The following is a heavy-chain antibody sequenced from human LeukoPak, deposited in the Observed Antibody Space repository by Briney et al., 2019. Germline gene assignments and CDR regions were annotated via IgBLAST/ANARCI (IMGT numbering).Heavy chain of an antibody. Sequence: SETLSLTCAVYGGSFSDDYWSWIRQPPGKGLEWIGEINHSGHTSYNPSLKSRVTISIDTSKNQFSLKVRSVTAADTAVYYCARDWSSWRKNDAFDIWGQGTMVTVSS. J-gene: IGHJ3*02. CDR2: INHSGHT. CDR1: GGSFSDDY. D-gene: IGHD6-13*01. CDR3: ARDWSSWRKNDAFDI. V-gene: IGHV4-34*01.